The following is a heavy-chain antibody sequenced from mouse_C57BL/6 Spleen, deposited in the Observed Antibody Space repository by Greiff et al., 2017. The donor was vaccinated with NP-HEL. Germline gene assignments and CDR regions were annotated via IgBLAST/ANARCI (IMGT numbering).Heavy chain of an antibody. Sequence: VQLQQPGAELVRPGSSVKLSCKASGYTFTSYWMDWVKQRPGQGLEWIGNIYPSDSETHYNQKFKDKATLTVAKSSSTAYMQLSSLTSEDSAVYYCARSDLYYSNYGGYFDVWGTGTTVTVSS. CDR3: ARSDLYYSNYGGYFDV. D-gene: IGHD2-5*01. J-gene: IGHJ1*03. CDR2: IYPSDSET. V-gene: IGHV1-61*01. CDR1: GYTFTSYW.